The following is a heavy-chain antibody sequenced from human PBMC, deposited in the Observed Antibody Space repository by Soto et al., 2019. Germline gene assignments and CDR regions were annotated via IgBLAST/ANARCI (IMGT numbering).Heavy chain of an antibody. V-gene: IGHV1-69*13. CDR3: ARDGLTGTITRSVHAFDI. D-gene: IGHD1-7*01. J-gene: IGHJ3*02. CDR2: IIPIFGTA. Sequence: SVKVSCKASGGTFSSYAISWVRQAPGQGLEWMGGIIPIFGTANYAQKFQGRVTITADESTSTAYMELSSLRSEDTAVYYCARDGLTGTITRSVHAFDIWGQGTMVTVSS. CDR1: GGTFSSYA.